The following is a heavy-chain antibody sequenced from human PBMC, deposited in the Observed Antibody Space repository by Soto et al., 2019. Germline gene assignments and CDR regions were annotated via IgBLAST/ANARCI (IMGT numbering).Heavy chain of an antibody. CDR2: ISWNSGSI. CDR1: GFTFDDYA. Sequence: PGGSLRLSCAASGFTFDDYAMHWVRQAPGKGLEWVSGISWNSGSIGYADSVKGRFTISRDNAKNSLYLQMNSLRAEDTALYYCAVFTGPSGYDYYMDVWGKGTTVTVSS. V-gene: IGHV3-9*01. D-gene: IGHD1-26*01. CDR3: AVFTGPSGYDYYMDV. J-gene: IGHJ6*03.